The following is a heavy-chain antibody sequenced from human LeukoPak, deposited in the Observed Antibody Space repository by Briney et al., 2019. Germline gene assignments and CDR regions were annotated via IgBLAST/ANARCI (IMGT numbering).Heavy chain of an antibody. CDR1: GFTFSSYS. CDR2: VSSSSSYI. CDR3: ARWDRFHGV. Sequence: GSLRLSCAASGFTFSSYSMSWVRQAPGKGLEWVSSVSSSSSYIYYANSVKGRFTISRDNAKTSLYLQMNSLGVEDTAVYYCARWDRFHGVWGQGTLVTVSS. J-gene: IGHJ4*02. V-gene: IGHV3-21*01. D-gene: IGHD1-14*01.